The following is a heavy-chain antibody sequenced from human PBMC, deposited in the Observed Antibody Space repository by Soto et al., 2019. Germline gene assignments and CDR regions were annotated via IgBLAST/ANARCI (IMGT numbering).Heavy chain of an antibody. V-gene: IGHV3-30-3*01. CDR3: ARGTGDGFYSFTAPIDY. D-gene: IGHD4-17*01. CDR1: GFTFSSYA. CDR2: ISYDGSNK. Sequence: GGSLRLSCAASGFTFSSYAMHWVRQAPGKGLEWVAVISYDGSNKYYADSVKGRFTISRDNSKNTLYLQMNSLRAEDTAVYYCARGTGDGFYSFTAPIDYWGQGTLVTVSS. J-gene: IGHJ4*02.